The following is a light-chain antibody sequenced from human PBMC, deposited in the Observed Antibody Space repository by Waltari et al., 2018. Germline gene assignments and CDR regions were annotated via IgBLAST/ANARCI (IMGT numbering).Light chain of an antibody. CDR2: DAS. CDR3: QKYRSLPAT. Sequence: EAGLTQSPDTLSLSPGDRATLTCRASQSVGSSLTWYQQKPGQAPRLLIYDASIRATGIADRFSGSGSGTDFSLTISRLEPEDFEVYYCQKYRSLPATFGQGTKVEIK. CDR1: QSVGSS. J-gene: IGKJ1*01. V-gene: IGKV3-20*01.